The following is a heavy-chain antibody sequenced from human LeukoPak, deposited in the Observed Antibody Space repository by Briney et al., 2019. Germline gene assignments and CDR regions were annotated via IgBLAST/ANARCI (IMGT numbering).Heavy chain of an antibody. CDR3: AKVGGFMVRGVTIDY. Sequence: PGGSLRLSCAASGFTFGNYAMSWVRQAPGKGLEWVSAIGGGGSSTYYADSVKGRFTISRDNSKNTLWLQMSSLRAEDTAVYYCAKVGGFMVRGVTIDYWGQGTLVTVSS. V-gene: IGHV3-23*01. D-gene: IGHD3-10*01. CDR1: GFTFGNYA. J-gene: IGHJ4*02. CDR2: IGGGGSST.